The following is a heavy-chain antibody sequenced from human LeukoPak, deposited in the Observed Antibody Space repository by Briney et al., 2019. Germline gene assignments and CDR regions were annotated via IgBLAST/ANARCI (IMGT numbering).Heavy chain of an antibody. CDR1: GFSFSSYA. V-gene: IGHV3-23*01. CDR3: AKVTMMVVVRSYCDY. D-gene: IGHD3-22*01. CDR2: TSGSGSST. Sequence: GGSLRLSCAASGFSFSSYAMSWVRQGPGKGLEWVSATSGSGSSTYYADSVKGRFTISRDNSKNTLYLQMNSLRAEDTAIYYCAKVTMMVVVRSYCDYWGQGTLVTVSS. J-gene: IGHJ4*02.